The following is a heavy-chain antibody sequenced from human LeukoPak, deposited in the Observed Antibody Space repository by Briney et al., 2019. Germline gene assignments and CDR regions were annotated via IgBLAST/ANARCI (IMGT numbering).Heavy chain of an antibody. D-gene: IGHD2-2*01. CDR3: AREGYCSSTSCSNDAFDI. J-gene: IGHJ3*02. CDR2: MNPNSGNT. V-gene: IGHV1-8*03. Sequence: ASVKVSCKASGYTFTSYDINWVRQATGQGLEWMGWMNPNSGNTGYAQKFQGRVTITRNISISTAYMELSSLRSEDTAVYYCAREGYCSSTSCSNDAFDIWGQGTMVTVSS. CDR1: GYTFTSYD.